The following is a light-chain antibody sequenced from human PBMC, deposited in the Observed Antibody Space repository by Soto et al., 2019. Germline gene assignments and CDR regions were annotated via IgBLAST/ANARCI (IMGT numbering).Light chain of an antibody. J-gene: IGLJ2*01. Sequence: SYELTQPPSVSVAPGQTVRVTCGGKDIGSKSVHWYQQKPGQAPVLVVYDDSDRPSGVPDRFSGSKSGTSASLAISGLQSEDEADYYCAAWDDSLNGHVVFGGGTKLTVL. CDR1: DIGSKS. V-gene: IGLV3-21*02. CDR3: AAWDDSLNGHVV. CDR2: DDS.